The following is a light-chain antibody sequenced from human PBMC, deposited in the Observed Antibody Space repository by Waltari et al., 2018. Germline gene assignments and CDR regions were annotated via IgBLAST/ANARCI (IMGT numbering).Light chain of an antibody. Sequence: DIQMTQSPSPLSASVGDRVTITCQASQDINDYLNWYQARPGKAPKLLIYEASTLHTGVPSRFSGRGSGTDFSLTISSLQPEDFATYFCQQYEDVPLTFGGGTTVDVK. CDR2: EAS. CDR1: QDINDY. V-gene: IGKV1-33*01. CDR3: QQYEDVPLT. J-gene: IGKJ4*01.